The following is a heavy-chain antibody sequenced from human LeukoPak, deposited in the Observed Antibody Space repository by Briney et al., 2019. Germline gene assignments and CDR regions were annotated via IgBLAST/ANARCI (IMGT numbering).Heavy chain of an antibody. J-gene: IGHJ4*02. Sequence: GGSLRLSCAASGFTFSSYAMHWVRQAPGKGLEYVSAISSNGGSTYYANSVKGRFTISRDNSKNTLYLQMGSLRAEDMAVYYCARAKQQLARGGFRSNPYYFDYWGQGTLVTVSS. CDR3: ARAKQQLARGGFRSNPYYFDY. CDR1: GFTFSSYA. CDR2: ISSNGGST. V-gene: IGHV3-64*01. D-gene: IGHD6-13*01.